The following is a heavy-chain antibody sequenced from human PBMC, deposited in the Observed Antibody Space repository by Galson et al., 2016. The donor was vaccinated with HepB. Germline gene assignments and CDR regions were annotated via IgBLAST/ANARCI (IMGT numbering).Heavy chain of an antibody. Sequence: PALVKPTQTLTLTCTFSGFSLSTSGLGVGWIRQPPGKALEWLALIYWDDDKRYSPSLKSRLTITKDTSKNQVVLTLTNMEPVDTATYYCAHRRVDSSGYYDDYWGQGTRVTVSS. J-gene: IGHJ4*02. CDR1: GFSLSTSGLG. CDR2: IYWDDDK. CDR3: AHRRVDSSGYYDDY. D-gene: IGHD3-22*01. V-gene: IGHV2-5*02.